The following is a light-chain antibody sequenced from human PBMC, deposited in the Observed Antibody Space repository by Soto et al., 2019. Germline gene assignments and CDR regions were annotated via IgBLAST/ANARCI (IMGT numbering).Light chain of an antibody. CDR1: QSIRIN. Sequence: DIQMTQSPSSLSASVGDKFTITCRASQSIRINLNWYQQKPGKAPKLLIYAASSLQSGVPSRFMGGGSGKDFTPTTSSWQAEDFATSYCQKAYRTPYTFGRGPRLERK. J-gene: IGKJ2*01. V-gene: IGKV1-39*01. CDR3: QKAYRTPYT. CDR2: AAS.